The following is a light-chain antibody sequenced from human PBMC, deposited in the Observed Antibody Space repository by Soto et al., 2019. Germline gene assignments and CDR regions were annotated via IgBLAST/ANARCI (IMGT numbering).Light chain of an antibody. J-gene: IGKJ1*01. CDR2: DAS. V-gene: IGKV1-5*01. CDR1: QSINNW. Sequence: DIQMTQSPSTLSAFVGDRVTITCRASQSINNWIAWYQQKPGKAPKFLIYDASTLESGVPSRFSGSGFGTEFSLTISSLQPDDFGSYYCQHMRTFGQGTKVDIK. CDR3: QHMRT.